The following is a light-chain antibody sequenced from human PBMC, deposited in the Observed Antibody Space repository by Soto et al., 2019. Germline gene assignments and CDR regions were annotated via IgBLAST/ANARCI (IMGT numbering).Light chain of an antibody. V-gene: IGLV2-14*01. J-gene: IGLJ1*01. CDR1: TSDVGGYNY. CDR2: EVS. Sequence: QSALTQPASVSGSPGQSITISCTGTTSDVGGYNYVSWYQQHPGKAPKLLLYEVSNRPSGVSNRFSGSKSGNTASLTISGLQAEDEAAYYCFSYTTSSAPYVFGTGTKLTVL. CDR3: FSYTTSSAPYV.